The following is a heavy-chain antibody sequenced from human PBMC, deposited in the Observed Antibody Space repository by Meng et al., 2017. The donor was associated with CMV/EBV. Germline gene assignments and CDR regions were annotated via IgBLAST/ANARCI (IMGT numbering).Heavy chain of an antibody. Sequence: KAAGGTFSSYAISWVRQAPGQGLEWMGGIIPIFGTANYAQKFQGRVTITTDESTSTAYMELSSLRSEDTAVYYCARSKQNGGGGMDVWGQGTTVTVSS. D-gene: IGHD3-16*01. CDR2: IIPIFGTA. J-gene: IGHJ6*02. V-gene: IGHV1-69*05. CDR1: GGTFSSYA. CDR3: ARSKQNGGGGMDV.